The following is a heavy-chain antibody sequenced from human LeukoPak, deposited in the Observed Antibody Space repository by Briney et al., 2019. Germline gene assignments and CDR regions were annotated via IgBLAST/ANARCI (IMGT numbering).Heavy chain of an antibody. J-gene: IGHJ3*02. Sequence: GGSLRLSCAASGFTFDDYGMSWVRQAPGKGLEWVADIKQDGSEKYYVDSVKGRFTISRQNAKNSLFLQMNSLRAEDTAVYYCARHRSGGSQDDAFDIWGQGTLVTVSS. V-gene: IGHV3-7*01. CDR2: IKQDGSEK. CDR3: ARHRSGGSQDDAFDI. CDR1: GFTFDDYG. D-gene: IGHD2-15*01.